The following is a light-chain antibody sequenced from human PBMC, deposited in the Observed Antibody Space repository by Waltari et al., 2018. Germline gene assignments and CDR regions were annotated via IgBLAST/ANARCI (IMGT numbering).Light chain of an antibody. Sequence: QTGVTQEPSLSVSPGGTVTLTCALSSGSLSTTSYPTWYQQNPGQAPRTLVYKANARSSGVPDRFSGSILGNTAALTITGAQADDESDYYCALYMGSGIWVFGGGTRLTVL. J-gene: IGLJ3*02. V-gene: IGLV8-61*01. CDR1: SGSLSTTSY. CDR2: KAN. CDR3: ALYMGSGIWV.